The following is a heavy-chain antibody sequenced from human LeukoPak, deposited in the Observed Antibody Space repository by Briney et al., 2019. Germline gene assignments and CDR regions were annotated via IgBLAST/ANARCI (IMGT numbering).Heavy chain of an antibody. Sequence: GGSLRLSCTATGFTFSTYWMSWVRQAPGKGLEWVANIKQDGSEKYYVDSVKGRFTISRDNAKNSLYLQINSLRAEDTAVYYCARDHGATADYWGQGTLVTVSS. CDR3: ARDHGATADY. J-gene: IGHJ4*02. D-gene: IGHD1-26*01. CDR1: GFTFSTYW. CDR2: IKQDGSEK. V-gene: IGHV3-7*01.